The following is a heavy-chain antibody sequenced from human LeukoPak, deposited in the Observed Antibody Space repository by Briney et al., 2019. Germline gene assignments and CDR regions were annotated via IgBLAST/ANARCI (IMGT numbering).Heavy chain of an antibody. D-gene: IGHD6-19*01. V-gene: IGHV4-39*01. Sequence: PSETLSLTCTVSGGSISSSSYYWGWIRQPPGKGLEWIGSIYYSGSTYYNPSRKSRVTISVDTSKNQFSLKLSSVTAADTAVYYCASPDSSGWAKGDYWGQGTLVTVSS. CDR1: GGSISSSSYY. J-gene: IGHJ4*02. CDR2: IYYSGST. CDR3: ASPDSSGWAKGDY.